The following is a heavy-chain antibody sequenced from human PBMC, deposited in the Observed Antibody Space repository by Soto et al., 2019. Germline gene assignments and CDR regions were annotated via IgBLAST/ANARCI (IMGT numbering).Heavy chain of an antibody. CDR3: ARDHAYSAYWAFDY. V-gene: IGHV4-34*01. CDR1: GGSFSGYY. Sequence: SETLSLTCAVHGGSFSGYYWDWIRQPPGKGLEWIGEINHGGTSNYNPSLKSRAIISVDTSKNQFSLKLTSVTAEDTAVYYCARDHAYSAYWAFDYWGQGALVTVSS. D-gene: IGHD3-16*01. CDR2: INHGGTS. J-gene: IGHJ4*02.